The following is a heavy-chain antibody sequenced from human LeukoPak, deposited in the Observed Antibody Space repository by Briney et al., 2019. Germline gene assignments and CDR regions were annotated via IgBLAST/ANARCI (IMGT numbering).Heavy chain of an antibody. J-gene: IGHJ4*02. Sequence: GGSLRLSCAASGFTFSSYSMNWVRQAPGKGLEWVSYISSSSSTIYYADSVKGRFTISRDNAKNSLYLQMNSLRAEDTAVYYCARWGRRAAAGTRWGVVFDYWGQGTLVTVSS. D-gene: IGHD6-13*01. CDR1: GFTFSSYS. CDR2: ISSSSSTI. V-gene: IGHV3-48*01. CDR3: ARWGRRAAAGTRWGVVFDY.